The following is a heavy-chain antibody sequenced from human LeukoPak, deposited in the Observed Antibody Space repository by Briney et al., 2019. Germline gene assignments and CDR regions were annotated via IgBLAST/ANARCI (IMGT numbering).Heavy chain of an antibody. CDR2: ISWNSGSI. J-gene: IGHJ6*02. CDR1: GFTFDDYA. Sequence: GRSLRLSCAASGFTFDDYAMQWVRQAPGKGLEWVSGISWNSGSIGYADSVKGRFTISRDNAKNSLYLQMNSLRAEDTALYYCAKDRGRSHYYGMDVWGQGTTVTVSS. D-gene: IGHD1-26*01. CDR3: AKDRGRSHYYGMDV. V-gene: IGHV3-9*01.